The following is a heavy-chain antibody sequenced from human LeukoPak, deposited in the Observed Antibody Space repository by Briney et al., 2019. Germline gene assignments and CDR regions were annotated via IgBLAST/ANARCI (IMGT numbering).Heavy chain of an antibody. Sequence: GGSLRLSCAASVFTFSSYWMHRVRQAPGKGLVWVSRINSDGSSTKYADSVKGRFTISRDNAKNTLYLQMNSLRVEDTATYYCSRDQCSCAHCQVALDYWGPGTLVTVSS. D-gene: IGHD2-15*01. CDR1: VFTFSSYW. CDR2: INSDGSST. V-gene: IGHV3-74*03. CDR3: SRDQCSCAHCQVALDY. J-gene: IGHJ4*02.